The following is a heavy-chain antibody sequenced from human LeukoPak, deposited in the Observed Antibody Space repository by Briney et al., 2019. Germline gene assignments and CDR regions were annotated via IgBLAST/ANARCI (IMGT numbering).Heavy chain of an antibody. CDR3: AREILTGYNWFDP. CDR2: IYYSGST. Sequence: SETLSLTCTVSGGSISSYYWSWIRQPPGKGLEWIGYIYYSGSTNYNPSLKSRVTISVDTSKNQFSLKLSSVTAADTAVYYCAREILTGYNWFDPWGQGTLVTVSS. V-gene: IGHV4-59*01. D-gene: IGHD3-9*01. J-gene: IGHJ5*02. CDR1: GGSISSYY.